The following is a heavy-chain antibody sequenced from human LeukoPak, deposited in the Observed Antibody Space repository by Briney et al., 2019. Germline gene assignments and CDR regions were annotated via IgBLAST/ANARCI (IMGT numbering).Heavy chain of an antibody. CDR3: AKDQDRYGSGSWPFDY. V-gene: IGHV3-23*01. D-gene: IGHD3-10*01. Sequence: GGSLRLSWAASGFTFSSYAMSWVRQAPGKGLEWVSAISGSGGSTYYADSVKGRFTISRGNSKNTLYLQMNSLRAEDTAVYYCAKDQDRYGSGSWPFDYWGQGTLVTVSS. CDR1: GFTFSSYA. CDR2: ISGSGGST. J-gene: IGHJ4*02.